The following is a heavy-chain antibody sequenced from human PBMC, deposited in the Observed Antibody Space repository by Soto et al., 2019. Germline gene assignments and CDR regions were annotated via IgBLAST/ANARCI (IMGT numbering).Heavy chain of an antibody. CDR3: VKDATLYYYDSRGHVGAFAI. CDR2: ISSNGGST. J-gene: IGHJ3*02. D-gene: IGHD3-22*01. V-gene: IGHV3-64D*08. CDR1: GFTFSSYA. Sequence: GGSLRLSCSASGFTFSSYAMLWVRQAPGKGLEYVSAISSNGGSTYYADSVKGRLTISRDNSKNTLYLQMSSLRAEDTAVYYCVKDATLYYYDSRGHVGAFAIWGQEPIVTVSS.